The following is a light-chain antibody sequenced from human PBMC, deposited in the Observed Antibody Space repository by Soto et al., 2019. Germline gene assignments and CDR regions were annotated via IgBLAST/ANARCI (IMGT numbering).Light chain of an antibody. CDR2: GNT. Sequence: QSVLTQPPSVSGAPRQRVTISCTGSSSNIGAGYDVHWYQQLPGRAPKLLIYGNTNRPAGVPDRVSGSKSGTSASLAITVLQTEDEADYYCLSFDSSLSVVFGGGTDLTVL. CDR3: LSFDSSLSVV. CDR1: SSNIGAGYD. V-gene: IGLV1-40*01. J-gene: IGLJ2*01.